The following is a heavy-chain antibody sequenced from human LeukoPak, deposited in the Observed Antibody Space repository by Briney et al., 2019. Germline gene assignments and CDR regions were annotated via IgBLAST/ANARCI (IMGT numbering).Heavy chain of an antibody. D-gene: IGHD5-18*01. CDR1: GYTFTGYY. CDR3: ASAPWIQAYFDY. Sequence: ASVKVSCKASGYTFTGYYMHGVRQAPGQGLEWMGWINPNSGGTNYAQKFQGRVTMTRDTSISTAYMELSRLRSDDTAVYYCASAPWIQAYFDYWGQGTLVTVSS. J-gene: IGHJ4*02. V-gene: IGHV1-2*02. CDR2: INPNSGGT.